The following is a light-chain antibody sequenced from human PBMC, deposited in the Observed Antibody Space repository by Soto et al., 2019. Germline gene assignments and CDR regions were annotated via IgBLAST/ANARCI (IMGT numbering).Light chain of an antibody. Sequence: EIVLTQSPATLSLSPGDRATLSCRASQRIGTYLAWYQQKAGQAPSLLIYDTSNRATSIPTRFSGSGSGTDFTLTISSLEPEDFAVYFCQHRSNSPPTWTFGQGTKVEIK. CDR3: QHRSNSPPTWT. V-gene: IGKV3-11*01. CDR1: QRIGTY. J-gene: IGKJ1*01. CDR2: DTS.